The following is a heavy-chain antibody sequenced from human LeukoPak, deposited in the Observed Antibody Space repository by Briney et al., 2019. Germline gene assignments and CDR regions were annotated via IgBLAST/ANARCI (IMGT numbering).Heavy chain of an antibody. CDR3: AKDSFSDTMIVGEGLHTDAFDI. CDR2: ISGSGGST. CDR1: GFTFSSYA. J-gene: IGHJ3*02. D-gene: IGHD3-22*01. V-gene: IGHV3-23*01. Sequence: RGSLRLSCAASGFTFSSYAMSWVRQAPGKGLEWVSAISGSGGSTYYADSVKGRFTISRDNSKNTLYLQMNGLRAEDTAVYYCAKDSFSDTMIVGEGLHTDAFDIWGQGTMVTVSS.